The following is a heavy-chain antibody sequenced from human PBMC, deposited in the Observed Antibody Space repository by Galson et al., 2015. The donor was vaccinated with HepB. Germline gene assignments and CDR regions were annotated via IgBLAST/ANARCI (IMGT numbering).Heavy chain of an antibody. D-gene: IGHD6-19*01. CDR1: STFP. V-gene: IGHV1-69*04. CDR3: AIAAGTPYYYYYGMDV. Sequence: STFPISWVRQAPGQGLEWMGRIIPILDITNYAQKFQARVTISADKSTSTAYMELSSLRSEDTAVYYCAIAAGTPYYYYYGMDVWGQGTTVTVSS. CDR2: IIPILDIT. J-gene: IGHJ6*02.